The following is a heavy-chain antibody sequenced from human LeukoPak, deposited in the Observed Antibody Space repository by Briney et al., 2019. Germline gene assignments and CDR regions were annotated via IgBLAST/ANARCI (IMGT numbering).Heavy chain of an antibody. CDR2: IRSSSSYI. Sequence: GGSLRLSCAASGFTFSSYSMNWGRQAPGKGLGWNSFIRSSSSYIYYADSVKGRFTISRDNAKNTLYLQMNSLRAEDTAVYYCARVRQQLVPGLGTSVYYYYYYYMDVWGKRTTVTVS. V-gene: IGHV3-21*05. D-gene: IGHD6-13*01. CDR1: GFTFSSYS. CDR3: ARVRQQLVPGLGTSVYYYYYYYMDV. J-gene: IGHJ6*03.